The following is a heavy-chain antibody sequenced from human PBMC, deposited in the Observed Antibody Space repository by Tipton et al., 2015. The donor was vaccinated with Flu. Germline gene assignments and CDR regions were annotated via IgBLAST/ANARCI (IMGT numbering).Heavy chain of an antibody. V-gene: IGHV3-33*01. J-gene: IGHJ6*02. Sequence: SGFTFSSYAMHWVRQAPGKGLEWVAGIWYDGSNKYYADSVKGRFTISRDNSKNTLYLQMNSLSAEDTAVYYCARAKIAARQNGIDVWGQGTTVTVSS. CDR3: ARAKIAARQNGIDV. CDR2: IWYDGSNK. D-gene: IGHD6-6*01. CDR1: GFTFSSYA.